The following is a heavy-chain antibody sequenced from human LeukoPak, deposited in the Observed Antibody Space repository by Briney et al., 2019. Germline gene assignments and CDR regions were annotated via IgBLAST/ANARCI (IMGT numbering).Heavy chain of an antibody. CDR1: GYTFSSYG. D-gene: IGHD5-18*01. CDR3: ARVNGYSYGYEGYFDY. CDR2: INSYNGKT. Sequence: ASVKVSCKASGYTFSSYGICWLRQAPGQGLEWMGWINSYNGKTNYAQKLQGRVTMTADTSTSTVYMDLRSLRSDDTAMYYCARVNGYSYGYEGYFDYWGQGTLVTVSS. J-gene: IGHJ4*02. V-gene: IGHV1-18*01.